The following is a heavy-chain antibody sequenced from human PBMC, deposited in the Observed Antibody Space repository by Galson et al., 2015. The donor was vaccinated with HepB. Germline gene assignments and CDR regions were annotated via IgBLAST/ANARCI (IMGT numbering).Heavy chain of an antibody. J-gene: IGHJ6*03. D-gene: IGHD2-15*01. CDR1: GDSVSSNSAA. Sequence: CAISGDSVSSNSAAWNWIRQSPSRGLEWLGRTYYRSKWYNDYAVSVKSRITINPDTSKNQFSLQLNSVTPEDTAVYYCAREWGYCSGGSCYSDYYYYYMDVWGKGTTVTVSS. V-gene: IGHV6-1*01. CDR2: TYYRSKWYN. CDR3: AREWGYCSGGSCYSDYYYYYMDV.